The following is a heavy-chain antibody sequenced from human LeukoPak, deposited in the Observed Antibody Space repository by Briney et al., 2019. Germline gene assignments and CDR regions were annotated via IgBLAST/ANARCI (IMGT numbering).Heavy chain of an antibody. CDR2: INPNSGGT. CDR1: GYTFTGYY. J-gene: IGHJ2*01. D-gene: IGHD4-17*01. Sequence: SVKVSCKASGYTFTGYYMHWVRQAPGQGLEWMGWINPNSGGTNYAQKLQGRVTMTTDTSTSTAYMELRSLRSDDTAVYYCARRGAYGDYYWYFDLWGRGTLVTVSS. CDR3: ARRGAYGDYYWYFDL. V-gene: IGHV1-2*02.